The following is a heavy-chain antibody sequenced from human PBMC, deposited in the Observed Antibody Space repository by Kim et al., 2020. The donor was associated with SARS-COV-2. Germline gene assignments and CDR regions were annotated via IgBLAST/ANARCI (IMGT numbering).Heavy chain of an antibody. V-gene: IGHV1-69*01. CDR3: ARDPTLEMATNEAFDY. D-gene: IGHD5-12*01. J-gene: IGHJ4*02. Sequence: KFQGRVTITADESTSTAYMELSSLRSEDTAVYYCARDPTLEMATNEAFDYWGQGTLVTVSS.